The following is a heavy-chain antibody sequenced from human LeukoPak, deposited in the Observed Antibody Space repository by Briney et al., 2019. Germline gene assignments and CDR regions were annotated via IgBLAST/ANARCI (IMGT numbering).Heavy chain of an antibody. CDR2: INQDANEI. CDR3: ARDRHINSWSNDRFDY. Sequence: PGGSLRLSCTASRFTFSNYWRTWVRQAPGKGLEWVGHINQDANEINYVDSVKGRFTISRVNAENTLYLQMNSLRAEDTAIYYCARDRHINSWSNDRFDYWGQGALVTVSS. CDR1: RFTFSNYW. J-gene: IGHJ4*02. V-gene: IGHV3-7*01. D-gene: IGHD6-13*01.